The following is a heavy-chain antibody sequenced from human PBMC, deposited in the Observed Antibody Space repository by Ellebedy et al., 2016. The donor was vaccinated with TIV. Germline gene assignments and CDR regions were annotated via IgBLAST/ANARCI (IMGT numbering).Heavy chain of an antibody. D-gene: IGHD4/OR15-4a*01. Sequence: GESLKISCAASTFTFSSYWMSWVRQAPGKGLEWVANIKQDGSVKHYVDSVKGRFTISRDNAKNSLYLEMNSLTVEDTAVYYCARGPNYGARSDYFDFWGQGTLATVSS. CDR3: ARGPNYGARSDYFDF. CDR2: IKQDGSVK. CDR1: TFTFSSYW. V-gene: IGHV3-7*03. J-gene: IGHJ4*02.